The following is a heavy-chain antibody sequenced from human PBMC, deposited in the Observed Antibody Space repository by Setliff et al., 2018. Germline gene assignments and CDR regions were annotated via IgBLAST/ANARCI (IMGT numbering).Heavy chain of an antibody. CDR2: IIPIFGTA. J-gene: IGHJ3*02. Sequence: RASVKVSCKASGDSFSNYAISWVRQAPGQGLEWMGGIIPIFGTAKYSQEFQGRVTITRDTSANTVYMELSSLRSEDMAVYYCASTGTHSTNAFDIWGQGTMVTVSS. CDR1: GDSFSNYA. CDR3: ASTGTHSTNAFDI. D-gene: IGHD2-8*02. V-gene: IGHV1-69*05.